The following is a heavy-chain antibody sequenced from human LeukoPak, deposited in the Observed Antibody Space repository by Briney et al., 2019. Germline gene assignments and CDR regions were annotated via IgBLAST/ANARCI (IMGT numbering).Heavy chain of an antibody. CDR3: ASHSFGIQFDP. J-gene: IGHJ5*02. Sequence: ASVKVSCKASGGTFSSYTISWVRQAPGQGLEWMGRIIPILGIANYAQKFQGRVTITADKSTSTAYMELSSLRSEDTAVCYCASHSFGIQFDPWGQGTLVTVSS. CDR2: IIPILGIA. D-gene: IGHD3-16*01. V-gene: IGHV1-69*02. CDR1: GGTFSSYT.